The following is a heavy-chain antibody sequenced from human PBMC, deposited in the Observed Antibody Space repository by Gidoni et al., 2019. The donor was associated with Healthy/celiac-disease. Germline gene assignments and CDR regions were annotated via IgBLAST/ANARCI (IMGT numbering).Heavy chain of an antibody. J-gene: IGHJ3*02. Sequence: PGKGLEWIGEINHSGSTNYNPSLKSRVTISVDTSKNQFSLKLSSVTAADTAVYYCARASGRKSRTMGRAFDIWGQGTMVTVSS. V-gene: IGHV4-34*01. CDR3: ARASGRKSRTMGRAFDI. CDR2: INHSGST. D-gene: IGHD2-2*01.